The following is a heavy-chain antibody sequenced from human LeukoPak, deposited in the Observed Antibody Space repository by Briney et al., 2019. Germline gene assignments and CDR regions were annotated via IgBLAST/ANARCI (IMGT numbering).Heavy chain of an antibody. V-gene: IGHV4-59*01. Sequence: PSETLSLTCTVSGVSITLYYWTWTRHSPPQGLDWSGDVSYSGSNSNPSLSSRLTISTATSKNHFSLRLTSVSAADTAVYYCARGNYDILSDYSLYSPRGGFDHWGQGILVTVSS. CDR2: VSYSGS. CDR1: GVSITLYY. CDR3: ARGNYDILSDYSLYSPRGGFDH. J-gene: IGHJ4*02. D-gene: IGHD3-9*01.